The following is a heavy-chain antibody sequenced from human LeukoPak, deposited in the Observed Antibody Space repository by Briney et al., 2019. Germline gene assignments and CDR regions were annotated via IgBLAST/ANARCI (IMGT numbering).Heavy chain of an antibody. CDR3: ARAIYPSNSCSGGSCYSDGFVGY. J-gene: IGHJ4*02. Sequence: PGGSLRLSCAASGFTFSDYYMSWIRQAPGKGLEWVSYISSSGSTIYYADSVKGRFTISRDNAKNSLYLQMNSLRAEDTAVYYCARAIYPSNSCSGGSCYSDGFVGYWGQGTLVTVSS. V-gene: IGHV3-11*01. D-gene: IGHD2-15*01. CDR2: ISSSGSTI. CDR1: GFTFSDYY.